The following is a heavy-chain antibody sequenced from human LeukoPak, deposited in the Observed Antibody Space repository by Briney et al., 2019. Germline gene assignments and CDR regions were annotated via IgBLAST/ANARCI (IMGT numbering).Heavy chain of an antibody. CDR3: ARTTVAGTIQY. CDR1: GFTFSSYA. J-gene: IGHJ1*01. CDR2: ISGSAYST. D-gene: IGHD6-19*01. Sequence: PGGSLRLSCAASGFTFSSYAMTWVRQAPGKGLEWISAISGSAYSTSYADSVKGRFTISRDNTKSALYLQMNTLRVEDSAVYFCARTTVAGTIQYWGQGSRVIVSS. V-gene: IGHV3-23*01.